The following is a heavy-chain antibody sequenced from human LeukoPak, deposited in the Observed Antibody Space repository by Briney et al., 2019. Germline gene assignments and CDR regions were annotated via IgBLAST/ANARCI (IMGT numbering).Heavy chain of an antibody. Sequence: SETLSLTCPVSGGSVSSGSHYWSWIRQPPGKGLEWIGHVYYSGSTSYNPSLKGRVTISVDTSKNHFSLELHSVTAADTAVYYCAKGVSRTGDRGMDVWGQGTTVTVSS. J-gene: IGHJ6*02. CDR1: GGSVSSGSHY. CDR3: AKGVSRTGDRGMDV. D-gene: IGHD3-10*01. CDR2: VYYSGST. V-gene: IGHV4-61*03.